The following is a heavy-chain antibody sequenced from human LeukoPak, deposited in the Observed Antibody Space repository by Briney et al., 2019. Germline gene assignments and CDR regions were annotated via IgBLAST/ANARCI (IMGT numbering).Heavy chain of an antibody. CDR2: IFYIGST. V-gene: IGHV4-59*07. CDR3: ARGGGTVVTRVFDY. CDR1: GGSISIYY. D-gene: IGHD4-23*01. J-gene: IGHJ4*02. Sequence: PSDTLSLTCTLSGGSISIYYGSWIRQPPGKGLEWLGYIFYIGSTNYNPSLKSRVNISVDTYKNQFSLKLSSVTAADTAVYYCARGGGTVVTRVFDYWGQGTLVTVSS.